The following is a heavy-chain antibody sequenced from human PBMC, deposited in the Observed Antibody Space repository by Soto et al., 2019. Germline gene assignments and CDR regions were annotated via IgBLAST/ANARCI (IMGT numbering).Heavy chain of an antibody. CDR3: AKGVAGWYYSDY. J-gene: IGHJ4*02. D-gene: IGHD3-3*01. CDR1: GFTFDDYA. CDR2: ISWNVGSI. Sequence: EVPLVESGGGLVQPGRSLRLSCAASGFTFDDYAMHWVRQAPGKGLEWVSGISWNVGSIAYADSVKGRFTISRDNAKNSLYLQMNSLRAEDTALYYCAKGVAGWYYSDYWGQGTLVTVSS. V-gene: IGHV3-9*01.